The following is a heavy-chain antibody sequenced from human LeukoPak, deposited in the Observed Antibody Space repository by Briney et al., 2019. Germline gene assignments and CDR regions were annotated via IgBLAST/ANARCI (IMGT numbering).Heavy chain of an antibody. CDR3: AKTRFDRYCSGGSCRAFDI. V-gene: IGHV3-23*01. Sequence: GGSLRLSCAASGFTFSSYAMSWVRQAPGKGLEWVSAISGSGGSTYYADSVKGRFTISRDNSKNTLYLQMNSLRADDTAVYYCAKTRFDRYCSGGSCRAFDIWGQGTMVTVSS. D-gene: IGHD2-15*01. CDR2: ISGSGGST. J-gene: IGHJ3*02. CDR1: GFTFSSYA.